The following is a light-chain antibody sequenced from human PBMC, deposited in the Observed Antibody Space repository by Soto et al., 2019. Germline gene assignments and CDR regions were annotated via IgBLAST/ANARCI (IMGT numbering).Light chain of an antibody. CDR3: SSYTSSPPRV. CDR2: DVS. V-gene: IGLV2-14*01. J-gene: IGLJ1*01. CDR1: SSDVGDYNY. Sequence: QSALTQPASVSGSPGQSITISCTGTSSDVGDYNYVSWYQQHPGKAPKLMIYDVSNRPSGVSNRFSGSKSGSTASLTISGPQAEEGAVYNCSSYTSSPPRVFGTGTKLTVL.